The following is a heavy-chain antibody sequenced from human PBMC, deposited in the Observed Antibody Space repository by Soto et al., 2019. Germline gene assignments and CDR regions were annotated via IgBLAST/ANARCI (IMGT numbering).Heavy chain of an antibody. Sequence: GGSLRPSCAASGFTFSSYWMSWVRQAPGKGLEWVANIKQDGSEKYYVDSVKGRFTISRDNAKNSLYLQMNSLRAEDTAVYYCARDRYSYYDFWSGSLPYYYYGMDVWGQGTTVTVSS. CDR3: ARDRYSYYDFWSGSLPYYYYGMDV. CDR1: GFTFSSYW. CDR2: IKQDGSEK. V-gene: IGHV3-7*01. J-gene: IGHJ6*02. D-gene: IGHD3-3*01.